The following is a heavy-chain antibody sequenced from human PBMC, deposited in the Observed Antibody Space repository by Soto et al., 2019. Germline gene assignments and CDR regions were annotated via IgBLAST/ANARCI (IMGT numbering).Heavy chain of an antibody. J-gene: IGHJ4*02. CDR1: VVSINSYY. D-gene: IGHD5-18*01. V-gene: IGHV4-59*01. Sequence: PSETLSLTCTFSVVSINSYYWSCIRHPPGKGLEWIGYIYYSGSTNYNPSLKSRVTISVDTSKNQFSLKLSSVTAADTAVYYCARMGLDTAMVTLFDYWGQGTLVTVSS. CDR2: IYYSGST. CDR3: ARMGLDTAMVTLFDY.